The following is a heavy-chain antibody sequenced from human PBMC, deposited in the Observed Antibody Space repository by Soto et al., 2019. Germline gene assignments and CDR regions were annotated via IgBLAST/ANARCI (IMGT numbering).Heavy chain of an antibody. D-gene: IGHD1-26*01. CDR2: INPDSGGT. Sequence: ASVKVSCKASGYTLTDYYAHWLRQAPGQGLEWMGWINPDSGGTSYAQKFQGRVTMTRDTSINTTYMQMSSLRSDDTAVYYCARNVELSFDYRGQGTVVTVS. CDR1: GYTLTDYY. J-gene: IGHJ4*02. V-gene: IGHV1-2*02. CDR3: ARNVELSFDY.